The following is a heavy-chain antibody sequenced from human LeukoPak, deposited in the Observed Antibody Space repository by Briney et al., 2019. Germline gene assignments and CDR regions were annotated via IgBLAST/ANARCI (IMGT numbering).Heavy chain of an antibody. V-gene: IGHV4-34*01. Sequence: SETLSLTCTVSGGSISSYYWSWIRQPPGKGLEWIGEINHSGSTNYNPSLKSRVTISVDTSKNQFSLKLSSVTAADTAVYYCARGKGGRIPMVRGVIVHFDYWGQGTLVTVSS. CDR2: INHSGST. CDR1: GGSISSYY. D-gene: IGHD3-10*01. CDR3: ARGKGGRIPMVRGVIVHFDY. J-gene: IGHJ4*02.